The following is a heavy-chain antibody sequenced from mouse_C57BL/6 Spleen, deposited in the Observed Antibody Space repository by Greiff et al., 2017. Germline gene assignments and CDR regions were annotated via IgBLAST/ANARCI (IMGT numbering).Heavy chain of an antibody. Sequence: QVQLQQPGAELVMPGASVKLSCKASGYTFTSYWMHWVKQRPGQGLEWIGEIDPSDSYTNYNQKFKGKSTLTVAKSSSTAYMQLSSLPSEDAAVYYGARGGSMVTTAVDYWGQGTTRTVSA. CDR1: GYTFTSYW. CDR3: ARGGSMVTTAVDY. V-gene: IGHV1-69*01. J-gene: IGHJ2*01. D-gene: IGHD2-2*01. CDR2: IDPSDSYT.